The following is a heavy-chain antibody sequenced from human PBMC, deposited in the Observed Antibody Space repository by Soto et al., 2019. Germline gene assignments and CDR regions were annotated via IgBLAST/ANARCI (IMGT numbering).Heavy chain of an antibody. J-gene: IGHJ1*01. CDR3: ARGRMRAVAAVSWGLEYFQH. D-gene: IGHD6-19*01. V-gene: IGHV1-18*01. CDR2: ISAYNGDT. CDR1: GYIFTSYG. Sequence: ASVKVSCKASGYIFTSYGISWVRQAPGQGPEWMGWISAYNGDTNYAQKLQGRVTMTTDTSTTTAYMELRSLGSDDTAVYYCARGRMRAVAAVSWGLEYFQHSGQATLVTVSS.